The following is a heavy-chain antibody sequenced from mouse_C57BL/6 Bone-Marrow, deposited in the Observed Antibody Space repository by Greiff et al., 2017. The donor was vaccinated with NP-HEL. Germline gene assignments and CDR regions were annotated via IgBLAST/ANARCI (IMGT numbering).Heavy chain of an antibody. CDR1: GYTFTDYE. J-gene: IGHJ2*01. CDR3: TRVYYDYDFDY. Sequence: VKLVESGAELVRPGASVTLSCKASGYTFTDYEMHWVKQTPVHGLEWIGAIDPETGGTAYNQKFKGKAILTADKSSSTAYMELRSLTSEDSAVYYCTRVYYDYDFDYWGQGTTLTVSS. D-gene: IGHD2-4*01. CDR2: IDPETGGT. V-gene: IGHV1-15*01.